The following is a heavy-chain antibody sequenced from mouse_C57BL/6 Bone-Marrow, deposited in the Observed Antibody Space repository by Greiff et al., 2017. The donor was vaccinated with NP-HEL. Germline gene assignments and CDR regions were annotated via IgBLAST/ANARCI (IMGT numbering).Heavy chain of an antibody. CDR1: GYTFTDHT. CDR2: INPSSGYT. V-gene: IGHV1-78*01. Sequence: QVQLQQSDAELVKPGASVKISCKVSGYTFTDHTIHWMKQRPEQGLEWIGYINPSSGYTKYNQKFKDKATLTADKSSSTAYMQLSSLTYEDSAVYYCARGTTVRYYYAMDYWGQGTSVTVSS. CDR3: ARGTTVRYYYAMDY. D-gene: IGHD1-1*01. J-gene: IGHJ4*01.